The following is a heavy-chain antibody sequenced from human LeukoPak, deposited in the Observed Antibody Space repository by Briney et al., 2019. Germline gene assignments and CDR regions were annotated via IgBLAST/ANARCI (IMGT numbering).Heavy chain of an antibody. Sequence: SETLSLTCTVSSGSSSSYFWTWIRQSPGKGLEWIGYISYSGSTKYNPSFKSRVTMSLDTPKNQISLKLRFVSAADTAIYYCAAGTFTTLFYWGQGTLVTVSS. CDR2: ISYSGST. CDR3: AAGTFTTLFY. CDR1: SGSSSSYF. V-gene: IGHV4-59*08. J-gene: IGHJ4*02. D-gene: IGHD3-16*01.